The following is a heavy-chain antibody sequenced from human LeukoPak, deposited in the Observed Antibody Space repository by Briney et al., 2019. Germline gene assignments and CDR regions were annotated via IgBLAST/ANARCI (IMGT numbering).Heavy chain of an antibody. V-gene: IGHV1-2*02. CDR1: GYTFTDYY. CDR3: ARGGSFWGYYYMDV. CDR2: INPASGGT. J-gene: IGHJ6*03. D-gene: IGHD3-16*01. Sequence: ASVKVSCKASGYTFTDYYIHWVRQAPGQGLEWMGWINPASGGTNYAQKFQGRVTTTRDTSFSAAYIDLSRLNSDDAAVYYCARGGSFWGYYYMDVWGKGTTVTVSS.